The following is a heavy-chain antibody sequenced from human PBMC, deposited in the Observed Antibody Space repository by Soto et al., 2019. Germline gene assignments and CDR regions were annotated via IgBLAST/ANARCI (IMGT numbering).Heavy chain of an antibody. CDR3: VIDRDTVPFDY. CDR2: ISTNGGKT. CDR1: GFTFSSYA. V-gene: IGHV3-64D*06. Sequence: GESLKISCSASGFTFSSYAMHWVRQAPGKGLEYVSAISTNGGKTYYADSVKGRFTISRDNSRHTLYLQMRSLRAEDTAVYYCVIDRDTVPFDYCGPGTLLTDSS. J-gene: IGHJ4*02. D-gene: IGHD5-18*01.